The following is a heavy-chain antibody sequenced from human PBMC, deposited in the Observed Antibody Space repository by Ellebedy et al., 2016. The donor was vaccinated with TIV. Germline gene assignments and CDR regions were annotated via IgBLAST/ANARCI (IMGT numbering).Heavy chain of an antibody. D-gene: IGHD5-24*01. CDR3: ARGRDGYNVGPIDY. J-gene: IGHJ4*02. CDR2: IWYDGSNK. Sequence: GGSLRLXXAASGFTFSSYGMHWVRQAPGKGLEWVAVIWYDGSNKYYADSVKGRFTISRDNSKNTLYLQMNSLRAEDTAVYYCARGRDGYNVGPIDYWGQGILVAVSS. V-gene: IGHV3-33*01. CDR1: GFTFSSYG.